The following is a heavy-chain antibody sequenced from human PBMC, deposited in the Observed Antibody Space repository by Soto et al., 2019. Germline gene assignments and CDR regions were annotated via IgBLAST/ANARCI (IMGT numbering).Heavy chain of an antibody. D-gene: IGHD4-17*01. J-gene: IGHJ3*02. Sequence: QTGGSLRLSCAASGFTFSSYGMHWVRQAPGKGLEWVAVISYDGSNKYYADSVKGRFTISRDNSKNTLYLQMNSLRAEDTAVYYCAKDLRGGYGDYYDAFDIWGQGTMVTVSS. CDR3: AKDLRGGYGDYYDAFDI. CDR1: GFTFSSYG. V-gene: IGHV3-30*18. CDR2: ISYDGSNK.